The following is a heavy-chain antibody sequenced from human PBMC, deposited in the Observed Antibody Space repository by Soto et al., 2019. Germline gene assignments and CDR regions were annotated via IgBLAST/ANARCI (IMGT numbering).Heavy chain of an antibody. CDR3: AAVPAIYYYGRAV. J-gene: IGHJ6*04. V-gene: IGHV3-23*01. CDR2: ISGSGGST. CDR1: GFTFSSYA. Sequence: QPGGSLRLSCAASGFTFSSYAMSWVRQAPGKELEWVSAISGSGGSTYYADSVKGRFTISRDNSKNTLYLQMNSLRAEDTAVYYCAAVPAIYYYGRAVWGKGATVTVSS. D-gene: IGHD2-15*01.